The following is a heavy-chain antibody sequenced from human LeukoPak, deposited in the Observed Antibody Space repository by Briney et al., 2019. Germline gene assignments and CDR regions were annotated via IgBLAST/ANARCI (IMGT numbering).Heavy chain of an antibody. D-gene: IGHD3-22*01. V-gene: IGHV1-69*04. CDR2: IIPILGIA. CDR1: GGTFGSYA. J-gene: IGHJ4*02. CDR3: ARDQRDYDSSGYYYRTDY. Sequence: GASVKVSCKASGGTFGSYAISWVRQAPGQGLEWMGRIIPILGIANYAQKFQGRVTITADKSTSTAYMELSSLRSEDTAVYYCARDQRDYDSSGYYYRTDYWGQGTLVTVSS.